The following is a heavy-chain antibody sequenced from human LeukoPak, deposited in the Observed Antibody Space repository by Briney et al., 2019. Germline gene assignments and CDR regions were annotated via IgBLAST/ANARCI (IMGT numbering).Heavy chain of an antibody. CDR2: IYYSGST. CDR3: ARGRCGGSCYTGPHDAFDI. V-gene: IGHV4-59*01. J-gene: IGHJ3*02. Sequence: SETLSLTCTVSGGSISSYYWSWIRQPPGKGLEWIGYIYYSGSTNYNPSLKSRVTISVDTSKNQFSLKLSSVTAADTAVYYCARGRCGGSCYTGPHDAFDIWGQGTMVTVSS. CDR1: GGSISSYY. D-gene: IGHD2-15*01.